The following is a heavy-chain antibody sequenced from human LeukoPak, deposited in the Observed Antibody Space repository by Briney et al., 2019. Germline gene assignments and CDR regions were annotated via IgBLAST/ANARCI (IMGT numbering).Heavy chain of an antibody. Sequence: ASVKVSCKASGYTFTSYYMHWVRQAPGQGLEWMGIINPSGGSTSYAQKFQGRVTMTRDMSTSTVYMELSSLRSEDTAVYYCARATNGVSGDGGRIDYWGQGTLVTVSS. CDR1: GYTFTSYY. CDR3: ARATNGVSGDGGRIDY. CDR2: INPSGGST. J-gene: IGHJ4*02. D-gene: IGHD2-8*01. V-gene: IGHV1-46*01.